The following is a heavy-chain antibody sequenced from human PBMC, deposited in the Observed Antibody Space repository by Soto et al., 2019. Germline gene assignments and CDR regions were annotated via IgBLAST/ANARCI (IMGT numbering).Heavy chain of an antibody. CDR3: ARDNITGLFDY. Sequence: SETLSLTCTVSGASVSIHFWNWLRQSPGKGLEWIGWIHSSGSTNSNPSLKSRVTISVDTSKNQFSLNLSSVTAADTAVYFCARDNITGLFDYWGQGTLVTVSS. D-gene: IGHD2-8*02. CDR2: IHSSGST. CDR1: GASVSIHF. J-gene: IGHJ4*02. V-gene: IGHV4-59*02.